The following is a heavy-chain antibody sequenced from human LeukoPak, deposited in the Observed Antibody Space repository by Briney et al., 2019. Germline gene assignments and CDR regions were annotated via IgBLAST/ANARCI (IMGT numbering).Heavy chain of an antibody. CDR3: ARDLPDSSSSYRGSDACDI. Sequence: SVKVSCKASGCTLLSYAISWVRQAPGQGLEWMGGIIPIFGTANYAQKFQGRVTITADESTSTAYMELSSLRSEDTAVYYCARDLPDSSSSYRGSDACDIWGQGTMVTVSS. CDR2: IIPIFGTA. V-gene: IGHV1-69*13. D-gene: IGHD6-13*01. CDR1: GCTLLSYA. J-gene: IGHJ3*02.